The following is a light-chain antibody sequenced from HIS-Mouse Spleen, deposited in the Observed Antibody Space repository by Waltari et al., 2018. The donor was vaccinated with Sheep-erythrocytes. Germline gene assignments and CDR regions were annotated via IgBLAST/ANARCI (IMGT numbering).Light chain of an antibody. CDR1: SSDVGGSNY. CDR2: DVS. V-gene: IGLV2-11*01. CDR3: CSYAGSYNHV. Sequence: QSALTQPRSVSGSPGPSVTISCTGTSSDVGGSNYVSCYQQHPGKAPKLMIYDVSKRPSGVPDRFSGSKSGNTASLTISGLQAEDEADYYCCSYAGSYNHVFATGTKVTVL. J-gene: IGLJ1*01.